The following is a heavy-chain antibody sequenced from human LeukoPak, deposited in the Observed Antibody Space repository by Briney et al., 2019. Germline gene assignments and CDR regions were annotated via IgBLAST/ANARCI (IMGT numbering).Heavy chain of an antibody. J-gene: IGHJ3*02. CDR2: ISWNSGSI. Sequence: PGGSLRLSCAASGFTFSSYTMNWVRQAPGKWLEWVSGISWNSGSIGYADSVKGRFTISRDNAKNSLYLQMNSLRAEDTALYYCAKGKLWFGELFQNHDAFDIWGQGTMVTVSS. CDR3: AKGKLWFGELFQNHDAFDI. CDR1: GFTFSSYT. V-gene: IGHV3-9*01. D-gene: IGHD3-10*01.